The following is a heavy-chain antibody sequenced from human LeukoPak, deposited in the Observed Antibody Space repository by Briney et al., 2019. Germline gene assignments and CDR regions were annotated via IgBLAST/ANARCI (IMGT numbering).Heavy chain of an antibody. D-gene: IGHD6-6*01. Sequence: GGSLRLSCAASGFTFSSYGMHWVRQAPGKGLEWVAFIRYDGSNKYYADSVKGRFTISRDNSKNTLYLQMNSLRAEDTAVYYCAKRGSYSSSFTSTFDYRGQGTLVTVSS. CDR1: GFTFSSYG. CDR3: AKRGSYSSSFTSTFDY. V-gene: IGHV3-30*02. CDR2: IRYDGSNK. J-gene: IGHJ4*02.